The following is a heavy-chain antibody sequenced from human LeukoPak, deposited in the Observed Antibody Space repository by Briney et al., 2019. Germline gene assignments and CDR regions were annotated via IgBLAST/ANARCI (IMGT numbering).Heavy chain of an antibody. CDR2: IYYSGST. V-gene: IGHV4-31*03. Sequence: PSQTLCLTCTVSGGSISSGGYYWSWIRQHPGKGLEGIGYIYYSGSTYYNPSLKSRVTISVDTSKNQFSLKLSSVTAADTAVYYCARAAVRPAFDYWGQGTLVTVSS. J-gene: IGHJ4*02. CDR3: ARAAVRPAFDY. CDR1: GGSISSGGYY. D-gene: IGHD2-2*01.